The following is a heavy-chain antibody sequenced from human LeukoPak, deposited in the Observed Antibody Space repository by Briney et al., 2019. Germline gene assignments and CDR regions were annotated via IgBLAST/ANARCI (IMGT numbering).Heavy chain of an antibody. CDR1: GFTFGDYA. V-gene: IGHV3-49*04. CDR2: IRSKAYGGTT. D-gene: IGHD1-14*01. CDR3: TRVAGEPMDYFDY. J-gene: IGHJ4*02. Sequence: GRSLRLSCTASGFTFGDYAMSWVRQAPGKGLEWVGFIRSKAYGGTTEYAASVKGRFTILRDDSKSIAYLQMNSLKTEDTAVYYCTRVAGEPMDYFDYWGQGTLVTVSS.